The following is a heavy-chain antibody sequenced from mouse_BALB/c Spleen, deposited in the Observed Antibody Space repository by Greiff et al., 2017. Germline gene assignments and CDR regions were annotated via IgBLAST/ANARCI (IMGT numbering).Heavy chain of an antibody. J-gene: IGHJ4*01. D-gene: IGHD1-2*01. CDR1: GFSLTSYG. CDR2: IWRGGST. Sequence: VKLMESGPSLVQPSQSLSITCTVSGFSLTSYGVHWVRQSPGKGLEWLGVIWRGGSTDYNAAFMSRLSITKDNSKSQVFFKMNSLQADDTAIYYCAKNTPLRRLMDYWGQGTSVTVSS. CDR3: AKNTPLRRLMDY. V-gene: IGHV2-5-1*01.